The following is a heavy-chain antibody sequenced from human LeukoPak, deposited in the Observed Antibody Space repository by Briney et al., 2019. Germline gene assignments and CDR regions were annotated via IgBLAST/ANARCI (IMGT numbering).Heavy chain of an antibody. CDR3: ARCRLNAFDI. V-gene: IGHV3-48*04. J-gene: IGHJ3*02. CDR2: ISSSGSTI. D-gene: IGHD3-16*01. Sequence: GGSLRLSCAASGFTFSSYSMNWIRQAPGKGLEWVSYISSSGSTIYYADSVKGRFTISRDNAKNSLYLQMNSLRAEDTAVYYCARCRLNAFDIWGQGTMVTVSS. CDR1: GFTFSSYS.